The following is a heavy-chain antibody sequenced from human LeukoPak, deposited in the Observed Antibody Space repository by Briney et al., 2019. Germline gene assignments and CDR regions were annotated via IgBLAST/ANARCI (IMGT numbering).Heavy chain of an antibody. J-gene: IGHJ4*02. CDR3: ARGSSGYGIDY. CDR1: GGSISSSSYY. D-gene: IGHD6-13*01. V-gene: IGHV4-39*07. CDR2: IYYSGST. Sequence: SETLSLTCTVSGGSISSSSYYWGWIRQPPGKGLEWIGSIYYSGSTHYNPSLKSRVTISVDTSKNQFSLKLSSVTAADTAVYYCARGSSGYGIDYWGQGTLVTVSS.